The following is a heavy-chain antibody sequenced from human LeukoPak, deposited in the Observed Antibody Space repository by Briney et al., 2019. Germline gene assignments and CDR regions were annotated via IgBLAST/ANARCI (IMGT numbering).Heavy chain of an antibody. CDR1: GGSISSYY. Sequence: PSETLSLTCTVSGGSISSYYWSWIRQPPGKGLEWIGYIYYSGSTNYNPSLKSRVTISADTSKNQFSLKLSSVTAADTAVYYCAREERSGLFDYWGQGTLVTVSS. J-gene: IGHJ4*02. V-gene: IGHV4-59*01. CDR3: AREERSGLFDY. D-gene: IGHD3/OR15-3a*01. CDR2: IYYSGST.